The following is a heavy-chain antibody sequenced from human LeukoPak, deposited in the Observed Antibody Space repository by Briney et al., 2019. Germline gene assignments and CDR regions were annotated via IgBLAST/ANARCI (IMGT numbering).Heavy chain of an antibody. J-gene: IGHJ4*02. CDR3: ARLKYCSSTSCYIYFDY. V-gene: IGHV3-7*01. Sequence: GGSLRLSCAASGFTFSSYWMTWVRQAPGKGLEWVANIKQDGSERYYVDSVKGRFTISRDNARNSLYLQMNSLRAEDTAVYYCARLKYCSSTSCYIYFDYWGQGTLVTVSS. CDR1: GFTFSSYW. D-gene: IGHD2-2*02. CDR2: IKQDGSER.